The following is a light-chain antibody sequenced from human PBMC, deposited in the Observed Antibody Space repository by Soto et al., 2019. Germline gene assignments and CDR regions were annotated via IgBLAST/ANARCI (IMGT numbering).Light chain of an antibody. J-gene: IGLJ3*02. V-gene: IGLV1-40*01. Sequence: QSVLTQPPSISGAPGQSVTLSCTGSNSNIGAGYDVHWYQQFPGTAPKLVIYHNNNRPSGVPGRFSGSKSGTSASLDITGLQADDEADYYCQSYDSSLSGARVFGGGTQLTVL. CDR2: HNN. CDR1: NSNIGAGYD. CDR3: QSYDSSLSGARV.